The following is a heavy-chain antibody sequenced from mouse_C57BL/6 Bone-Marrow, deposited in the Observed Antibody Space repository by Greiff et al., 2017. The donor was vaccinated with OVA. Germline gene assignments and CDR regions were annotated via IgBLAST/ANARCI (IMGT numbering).Heavy chain of an antibody. J-gene: IGHJ1*03. CDR1: GYTFTDYE. Sequence: VQLQQSGAELVRPGASVTLSCKASGYTFTDYEMHWVKQTPVHGLEWIGAIDPETGGPAYNQKFKGKAILTADKSSSTAYMELRSLTSEDSAVYYCTRSPYFDVWGTGTTVTVSS. CDR2: IDPETGGP. CDR3: TRSPYFDV. V-gene: IGHV1-15*01.